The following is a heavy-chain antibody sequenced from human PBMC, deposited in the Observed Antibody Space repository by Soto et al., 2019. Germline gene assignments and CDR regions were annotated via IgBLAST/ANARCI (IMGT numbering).Heavy chain of an antibody. CDR2: ISAYNGNT. V-gene: IGHV1-18*01. J-gene: IGHJ3*02. CDR3: ARSSYYSSSSGEAFDI. D-gene: IGHD6-13*01. Sequence: ASVKVSCKASGYTFTSYGISWVRQAPGQGLEWMGWISAYNGNTNYAQKLQGRVTMTTDTSTSTAYMELRSLRSDDTAVYYCARSSYYSSSSGEAFDIWGQGTMVTVSS. CDR1: GYTFTSYG.